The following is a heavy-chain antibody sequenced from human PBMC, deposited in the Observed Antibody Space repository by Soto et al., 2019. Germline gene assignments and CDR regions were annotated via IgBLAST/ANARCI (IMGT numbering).Heavy chain of an antibody. D-gene: IGHD3-16*02. V-gene: IGHV3-48*01. CDR2: ISSSSSTI. Sequence: GGSLRLSCAASGFTFSSYSMNWVRQAPGKGLEWVSYISSSSSTIYYADSVKGRFTISRDNSKNTLYLQMNSLRAEDTAVYYSARDYDYIWGSYRTAYYYYYMDVWGKGTTVTVSS. CDR3: ARDYDYIWGSYRTAYYYYYMDV. J-gene: IGHJ6*03. CDR1: GFTFSSYS.